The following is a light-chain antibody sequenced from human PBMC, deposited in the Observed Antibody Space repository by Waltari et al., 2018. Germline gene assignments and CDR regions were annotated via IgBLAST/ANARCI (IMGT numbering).Light chain of an antibody. V-gene: IGKV1-27*01. Sequence: DIQMTQAPSSLSASVGDRVNTPCRARQGISNYLACYQQKPGKVPKLLIYAASTVQSGVPSRFSGSGSGTDFTLTISSLQPEDVATYYCQKYNSALFTFGGGTKVEIK. CDR1: QGISNY. CDR3: QKYNSALFT. J-gene: IGKJ4*01. CDR2: AAS.